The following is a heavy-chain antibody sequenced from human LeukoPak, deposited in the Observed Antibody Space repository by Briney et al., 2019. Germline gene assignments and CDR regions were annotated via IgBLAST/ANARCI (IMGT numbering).Heavy chain of an antibody. Sequence: GASVKVSCKASGYTFTSYYMHWVRQAPGQGLEWMGIINPSGDSTTYAQKFQVRVTMTRDTSTSTVYMELSSLRSEDTAVYYCARSNTTIVVVTPHYPQLWAQGTLVTVSS. CDR1: GYTFTSYY. D-gene: IGHD3-22*01. V-gene: IGHV1-46*01. CDR3: ARSNTTIVVVTPHYPQL. J-gene: IGHJ1*01. CDR2: INPSGDST.